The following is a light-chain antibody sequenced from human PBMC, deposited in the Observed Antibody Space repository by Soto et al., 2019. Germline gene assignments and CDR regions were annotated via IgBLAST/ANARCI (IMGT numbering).Light chain of an antibody. CDR1: RNDFGGHDF. CDR3: SSFVGGNTYV. CDR2: DVS. V-gene: IGLV2-8*01. J-gene: IGLJ1*01. Sequence: QSALTQPHSASGSHGQSVTISCTGTRNDFGGHDFVAWHQQHPGKVPRLMIYDVSKRPSGIPDRFSGSKSGYTAFLTVSGLHAEDEADYSCSSFVGGNTYVFGTGTKLTV.